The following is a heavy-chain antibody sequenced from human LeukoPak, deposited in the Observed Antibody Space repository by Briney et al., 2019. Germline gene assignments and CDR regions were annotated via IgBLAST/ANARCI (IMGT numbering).Heavy chain of an antibody. Sequence: GASVKVSCKASGYTFTSYGISWVRQAAGQGLEWMGWISAYNGNTNYAQKLQGRVTMTTDTSTSTAYMELRSLRSDDTAVYYCARVSLYYYGSGSSSDYWGQGTLVTVSS. CDR3: ARVSLYYYGSGSSSDY. J-gene: IGHJ4*02. CDR1: GYTFTSYG. D-gene: IGHD3-10*01. V-gene: IGHV1-18*01. CDR2: ISAYNGNT.